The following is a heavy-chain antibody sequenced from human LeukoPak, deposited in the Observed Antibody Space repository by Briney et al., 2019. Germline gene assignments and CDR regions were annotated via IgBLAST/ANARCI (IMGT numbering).Heavy chain of an antibody. J-gene: IGHJ4*02. CDR1: GFTVSSNY. CDR2: IYSGGST. CDR3: ARESPGAVAGTFDY. Sequence: GGSLRLSCAASGFTVSSNYMSWVRQAPGKGLEWVSVIYSGGSTYYADSVKGRFTISRDNSKNTLYLQMNSLRAEDTAVYYCARESPGAVAGTFDYWGQGTLVTVSS. D-gene: IGHD6-13*01. V-gene: IGHV3-66*01.